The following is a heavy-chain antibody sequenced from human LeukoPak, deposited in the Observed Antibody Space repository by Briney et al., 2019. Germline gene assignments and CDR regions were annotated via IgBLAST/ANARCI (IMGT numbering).Heavy chain of an antibody. D-gene: IGHD3-10*01. CDR2: ISASGRNT. CDR3: AKKITMVRDLNYFDY. V-gene: IGHV3-23*01. CDR1: GFTFSSYA. Sequence: HPGGSLRLSCAASGFTFSSYAMSWVRQAPGKGLEWVSVISASGRNTYYADSVKGRFNISRDNSKNSLYLQMNSLRAEDTAVYYCAKKITMVRDLNYFDYWGQGTLVTVSS. J-gene: IGHJ4*02.